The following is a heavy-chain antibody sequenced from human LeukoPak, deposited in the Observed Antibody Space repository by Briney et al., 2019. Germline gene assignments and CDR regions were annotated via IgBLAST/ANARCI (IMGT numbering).Heavy chain of an antibody. D-gene: IGHD2-8*01. CDR2: IYYSGST. Sequence: PSETLSLTCAVYGGSFSGYYWSWIRQPPGKGLDWIGYIYYSGSTYYNPSLKSRLTISVDTSKNQFSLKLSSVTAADTAVYYCARRYCTNGVCGFDPWGQGTLVTVSS. V-gene: IGHV4-34*09. CDR3: ARRYCTNGVCGFDP. J-gene: IGHJ5*02. CDR1: GGSFSGYY.